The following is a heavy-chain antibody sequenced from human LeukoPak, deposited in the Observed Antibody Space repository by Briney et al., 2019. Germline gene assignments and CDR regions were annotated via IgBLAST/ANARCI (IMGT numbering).Heavy chain of an antibody. D-gene: IGHD3-22*01. V-gene: IGHV3-53*01. CDR2: IYSGGST. CDR1: GFTVSSNY. J-gene: IGHJ4*02. Sequence: PGGSLRLSCAASGFTVSSNYMSWVRQAPGKGLEWVSVIYSGGSTYYADSVKGRFTISRDNSMNTLYLQMNSLRAEDTAVYYCAKDKGYDSSGVDYWGQGTLVTVSS. CDR3: AKDKGYDSSGVDY.